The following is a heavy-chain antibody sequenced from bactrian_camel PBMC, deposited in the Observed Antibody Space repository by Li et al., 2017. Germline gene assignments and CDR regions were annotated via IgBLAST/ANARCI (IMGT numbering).Heavy chain of an antibody. J-gene: IGHJ4*01. CDR3: AAKMCGKFIDWYTTRALARESYHY. D-gene: IGHD6*01. CDR2: IDSDGST. CDR1: TYSRYR. Sequence: VQLVESGGGSVQAGGSLRLSCAATYSRYRMGWFRQTPGKEREGVATIDSDGSTTYADSVKGRFTISKDNAKNTLYLQMDTLKPEDTAMYYCAAKMCGKFIDWYTTRALARESYHYWGQGTQVTVS. V-gene: IGHV3S55*01.